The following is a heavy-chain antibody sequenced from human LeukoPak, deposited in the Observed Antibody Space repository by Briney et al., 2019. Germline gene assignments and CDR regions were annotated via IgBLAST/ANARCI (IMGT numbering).Heavy chain of an antibody. CDR2: IRYDGSNK. D-gene: IGHD2-15*01. CDR1: GFTFSSYG. V-gene: IGHV3-30*02. Sequence: GGSLRLSCAASGFTFSSYGMHWVRQAPGKGLEWVAFIRYDGSNKYYADSVKGRFTISRDNSKNTLYLQMNSLRAEDTAVYYCAKSRVYCSGGSCYAYYYYYYMDVWGKGTTVTIS. J-gene: IGHJ6*03. CDR3: AKSRVYCSGGSCYAYYYYYYMDV.